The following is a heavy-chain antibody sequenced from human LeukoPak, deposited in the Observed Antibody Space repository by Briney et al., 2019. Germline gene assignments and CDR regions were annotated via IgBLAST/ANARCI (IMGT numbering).Heavy chain of an antibody. D-gene: IGHD3-10*01. CDR2: ISVYNSNT. CDR1: GYTFTSYG. CDR3: TRGGVDNNLLDF. J-gene: IGHJ4*02. Sequence: ASVKVSCKASGYTFTSYGISWVRQAPGQGLEWMGWISVYNSNTNYAQKLQGRVTMTTDTSTSTAYMELRSLRSDDTAVYYCTRGGVDNNLLDFWGQGTLVTVSS. V-gene: IGHV1-18*01.